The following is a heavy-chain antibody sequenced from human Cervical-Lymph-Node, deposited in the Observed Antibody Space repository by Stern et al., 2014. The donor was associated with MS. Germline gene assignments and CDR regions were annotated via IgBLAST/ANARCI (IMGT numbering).Heavy chain of an antibody. CDR3: VKGAWADY. CDR1: GFTFSTFD. CDR2: LRGRGGDI. D-gene: IGHD7-27*01. Sequence: EVQLEESEGGLAQPGGSLRLSCAASGFTFSTFDMTWVRQAPGEGLEWVSVLRGRGGDIYYADSVKGRFTISRDNSKNTLYLQMSSLRTDDTAVYYCVKGAWADYWGQGTLVTVSS. V-gene: IGHV3-23*04. J-gene: IGHJ4*02.